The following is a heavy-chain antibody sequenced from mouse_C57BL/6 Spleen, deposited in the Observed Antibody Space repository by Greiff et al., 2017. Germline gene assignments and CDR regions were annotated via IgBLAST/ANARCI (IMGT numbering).Heavy chain of an antibody. CDR1: GFTFSSYA. Sequence: EVMLVESGGGLVKPGGSLKLSCAASGFTFSSYAMSWVRQTPETRLEWVAYISSGGDYIYYADTVKGRFTISRDNARNTLYLQMSSLKSEDTAMYYCTRDKELSYFDYWGQGTTLTVAS. D-gene: IGHD2-12*01. CDR2: ISSGGDYI. CDR3: TRDKELSYFDY. J-gene: IGHJ2*01. V-gene: IGHV5-9-1*02.